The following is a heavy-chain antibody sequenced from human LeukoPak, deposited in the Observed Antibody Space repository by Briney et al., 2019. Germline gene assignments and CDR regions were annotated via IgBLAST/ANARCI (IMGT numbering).Heavy chain of an antibody. J-gene: IGHJ3*02. Sequence: GGSLRLSCAASGFTFSLYSMNWVRQAPGKGLEWVSYISGSSTIDYADSVKGRCTISRDNAKNSLYLQMNSLRAEDTAAYYCARGVGAFEIWGQGTMVTV. D-gene: IGHD3-10*01. CDR2: ISGSSTI. CDR1: GFTFSLYS. V-gene: IGHV3-48*01. CDR3: ARGVGAFEI.